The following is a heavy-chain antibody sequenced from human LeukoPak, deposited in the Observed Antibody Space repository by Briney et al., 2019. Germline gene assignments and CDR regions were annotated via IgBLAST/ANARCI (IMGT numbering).Heavy chain of an antibody. Sequence: GGSLRLSCAASGFTFSSYWMHWVRRAPGKGLVWVSRINSDGSSTSYADSVKGRFTISRDNAKNTLYLQMNSLRAEDTAVYYCARVGVTAMEIDYWGQGTLVTVSS. CDR3: ARVGVTAMEIDY. V-gene: IGHV3-74*01. D-gene: IGHD5-18*01. CDR1: GFTFSSYW. J-gene: IGHJ4*02. CDR2: INSDGSST.